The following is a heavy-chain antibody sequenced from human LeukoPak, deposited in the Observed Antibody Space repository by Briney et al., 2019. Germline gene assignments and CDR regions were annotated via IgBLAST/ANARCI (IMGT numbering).Heavy chain of an antibody. CDR1: GYTLTELS. V-gene: IGHV1-24*01. Sequence: ASVKVSCKVSGYTLTELSMHWVRQAPGKGLEWMGGFDPEDGETIYAQKFQGRVTMTEDTSTDTAYMELSGLRSEDTAVYYCATVGYSSGWYRTGYFDYWGQGTLVTVSS. CDR3: ATVGYSSGWYRTGYFDY. J-gene: IGHJ4*02. D-gene: IGHD6-19*01. CDR2: FDPEDGET.